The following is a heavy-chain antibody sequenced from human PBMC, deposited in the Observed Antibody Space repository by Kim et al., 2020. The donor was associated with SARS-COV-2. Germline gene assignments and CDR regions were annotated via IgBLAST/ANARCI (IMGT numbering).Heavy chain of an antibody. D-gene: IGHD4-17*01. V-gene: IGHV4-59*01. CDR3: ARARYYGDYAES. CDR1: GGSIIDYF. CDR2: IYYSGST. Sequence: SETLSLTCNVSGGSIIDYFWTWIRQPPGMGLEWIGSIYYSGSTNYNPSLTGRVTISVDMSKNQFSLSLSSVTAADTAVYYCARARYYGDYAESWGQGTLVTVSS. J-gene: IGHJ4*02.